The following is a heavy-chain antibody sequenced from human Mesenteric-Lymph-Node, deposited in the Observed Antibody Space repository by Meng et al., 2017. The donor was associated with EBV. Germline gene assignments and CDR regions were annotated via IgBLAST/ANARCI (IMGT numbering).Heavy chain of an antibody. J-gene: IGHJ4*02. V-gene: IGHV4-4*02. Sequence: VKRQESGHGLRKRSVPLSLTCAGSGDSISSDKWWSWVRQPPGKGLEWIGEIYHSGSTNYNPSLTSRVTILVDKSKNQFSLKLSSVTAADTAVYYCASRYCPTTSCRQDWGQGTLVTVSS. D-gene: IGHD2-2*01. CDR1: GDSISSDKW. CDR3: ASRYCPTTSCRQD. CDR2: IYHSGST.